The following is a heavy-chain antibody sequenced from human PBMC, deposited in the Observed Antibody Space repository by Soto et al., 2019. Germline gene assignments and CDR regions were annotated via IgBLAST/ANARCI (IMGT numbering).Heavy chain of an antibody. Sequence: PGGYLRLSCAASGSTVSSNYMSWVRQAPGKGLEWDSVIYSGGSSYYADSVKGRFTISSDNSKNTLYLQVKSLRADDTAVYYCAYSESGYSHARRIWCQGSLFPVPS. J-gene: IGHJ4*02. CDR2: IYSGGSS. CDR1: GSTVSSNY. D-gene: IGHD5-18*01. V-gene: IGHV3-53*01. CDR3: AYSESGYSHARRI.